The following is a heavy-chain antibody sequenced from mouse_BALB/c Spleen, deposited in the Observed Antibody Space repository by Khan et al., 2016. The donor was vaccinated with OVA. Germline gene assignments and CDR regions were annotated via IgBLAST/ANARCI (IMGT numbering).Heavy chain of an antibody. CDR3: ARRTTGYTLDY. Sequence: VQLQESGAELARPGASVMMSCKTSGYTFTSNTMHWIKQRPGQGLEWIGYINPRTGYTNYIQHFKDKATLTADKSSSTAYMQLSSLTSEDSALYYWARRTTGYTLDYWGQGTSVTVSS. CDR1: GYTFTSNT. CDR2: INPRTGYT. D-gene: IGHD2-14*01. J-gene: IGHJ4*01. V-gene: IGHV1-4*01.